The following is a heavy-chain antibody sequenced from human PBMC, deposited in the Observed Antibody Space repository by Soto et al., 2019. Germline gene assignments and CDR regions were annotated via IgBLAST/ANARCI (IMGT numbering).Heavy chain of an antibody. V-gene: IGHV3-30*03. Sequence: SCAASGFTFSSYGMHWVRQAPGKGLEWVAVISYDGSNKYYADSVKGRFTISRDRSKNQFSLKLSSVTAADTAVYYCARTPRYWGQGTLVTVSS. J-gene: IGHJ4*02. D-gene: IGHD2-15*01. CDR2: ISYDGSNK. CDR3: ARTPRY. CDR1: GFTFSSYG.